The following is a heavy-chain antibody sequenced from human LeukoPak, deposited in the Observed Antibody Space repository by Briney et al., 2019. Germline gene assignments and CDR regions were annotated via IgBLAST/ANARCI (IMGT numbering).Heavy chain of an antibody. D-gene: IGHD6-6*01. CDR3: ARGDSSSYIDY. CDR2: IYYSGTT. J-gene: IGHJ4*02. V-gene: IGHV4-39*07. Sequence: SETLSLTCTVSGGSIISSHYFWGWIRQPPGKGLEWIGSIYYSGTTYYNPSLKSRATISLNTSKNQFSLNLSSVPAADTAMYYCARGDSSSYIDYWGQGTLVTVSS. CDR1: GGSIISSHYF.